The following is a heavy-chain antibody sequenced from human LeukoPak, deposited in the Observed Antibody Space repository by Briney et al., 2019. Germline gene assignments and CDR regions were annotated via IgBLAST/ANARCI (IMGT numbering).Heavy chain of an antibody. V-gene: IGHV1-2*02. D-gene: IGHD3-3*01. CDR2: INPNSGGT. CDR3: ASGDDFWGAPPPSQNWFDP. J-gene: IGHJ5*02. Sequence: GASVKVSCKASGYTFTGYYMHWVRQAPGQGLEWMGWINPNSGGTNYAQKFQGRVTMTRDTSISTAYMELSRLRSDDTAVYYCASGDDFWGAPPPSQNWFDPWGQGTLVTVSS. CDR1: GYTFTGYY.